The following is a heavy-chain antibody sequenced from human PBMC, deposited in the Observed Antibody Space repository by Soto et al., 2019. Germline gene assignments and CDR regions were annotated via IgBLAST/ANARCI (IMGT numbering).Heavy chain of an antibody. CDR2: ISGSGGST. CDR1: GFTFSSYA. D-gene: IGHD5-12*01. V-gene: IGHV3-23*01. J-gene: IGHJ4*02. Sequence: GESLKISCAASGFTFSSYAMSWVRQAPGKGLEWVSAISGSGGSTYYADSVKGRFTISRDNSKNTLYLQMNSLRAEDTAVYYCAKDLGKGVGYDGSYYFDYWGQGTLVTVSS. CDR3: AKDLGKGVGYDGSYYFDY.